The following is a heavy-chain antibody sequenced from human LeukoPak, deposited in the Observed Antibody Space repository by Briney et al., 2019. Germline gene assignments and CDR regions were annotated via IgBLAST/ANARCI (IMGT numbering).Heavy chain of an antibody. CDR2: IWDDGTNK. D-gene: IGHD3-10*01. J-gene: IGHJ2*01. V-gene: IGHV3-33*01. CDR3: ARERGGQDWDFDL. CDR1: GFKLRNYD. Sequence: GRSLRLSCAASGFKLRNYDMDWVRQVPGKGLEWVAVIWDDGTNKYYAESVKGRFTISRDDSKKMLYLQMNSLKDEDTAVYYCARERGGQDWDFDLWGRGTLVTVSS.